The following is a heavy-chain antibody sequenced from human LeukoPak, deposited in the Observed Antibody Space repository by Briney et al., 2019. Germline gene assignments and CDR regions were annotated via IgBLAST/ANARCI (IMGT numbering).Heavy chain of an antibody. V-gene: IGHV3-23*01. CDR1: GFTFSSYA. J-gene: IGHJ5*02. Sequence: GGSLRLSCAASGFTFSSYAMSWVRQAPGKGLEWVSAISGSGGSTYYADSVKGRFTISRDNSKNTLYLQMNSLRAEDTAVYYCAGPQIWYRDREFDPRGQGTLVTVAS. CDR2: ISGSGGST. CDR3: AGPQIWYRDREFDP. D-gene: IGHD2-8*01.